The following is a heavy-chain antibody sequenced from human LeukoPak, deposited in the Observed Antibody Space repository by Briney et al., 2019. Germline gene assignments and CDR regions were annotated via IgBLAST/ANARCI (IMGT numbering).Heavy chain of an antibody. V-gene: IGHV1-18*01. D-gene: IGHD5-24*01. CDR1: GYNFMSHG. Sequence: ASVKVSCKAYGYNFMSHGISWVRQAPGQGLEWMGWISGDSSNTNYAQRLQGRVTMTTDTSTTTAYMELRSLRSDDTAVYYCARASDPWLQLTWGQGTLVTVSS. CDR2: ISGDSSNT. CDR3: ARASDPWLQLT. J-gene: IGHJ5*02.